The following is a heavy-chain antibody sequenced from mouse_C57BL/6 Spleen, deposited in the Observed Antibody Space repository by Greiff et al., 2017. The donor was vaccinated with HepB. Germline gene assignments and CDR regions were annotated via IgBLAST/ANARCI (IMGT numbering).Heavy chain of an antibody. CDR2: IDPETGGT. CDR3: TRGDSSGYGAY. D-gene: IGHD3-2*02. J-gene: IGHJ3*01. Sequence: QVQLQQSGAELVRPGASVTLSCKASGYTFTDYEMHWVKQTPVHGLEWIGAIDPETGGTAYNQKFMGKAILTADKSSSTAYMELRSLTSEDSAVYYCTRGDSSGYGAYWGQGTLVTVSA. V-gene: IGHV1-15*01. CDR1: GYTFTDYE.